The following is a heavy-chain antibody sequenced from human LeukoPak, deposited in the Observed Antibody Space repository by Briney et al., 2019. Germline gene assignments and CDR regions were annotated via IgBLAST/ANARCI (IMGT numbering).Heavy chain of an antibody. J-gene: IGHJ6*02. CDR1: GGTFSSYA. D-gene: IGHD3-22*01. V-gene: IGHV1-69*13. CDR3: ARGTYYYDSSGYYYYYYGMDV. CDR2: IIPIFGTA. Sequence: SVKVSCKASGGTFSSYAISWVRQAPGQGLEWMGGIIPIFGTANYAQMFQGRVTITADESTSTAYMELSSLRSEDTAVYYCARGTYYYDSSGYYYYYYGMDVWGQGTTVTVSS.